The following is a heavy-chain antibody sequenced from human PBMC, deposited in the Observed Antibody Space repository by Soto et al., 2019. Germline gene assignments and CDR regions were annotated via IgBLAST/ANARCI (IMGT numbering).Heavy chain of an antibody. D-gene: IGHD3-22*01. V-gene: IGHV3-21*01. CDR3: ARGYYDSAGLRYYFDY. CDR1: GFTFSSYS. J-gene: IGHJ4*02. Sequence: GGSLRLSCAASGFTFSSYSMNWVRQAPGKGLEWVSSISSSSSYIYYADSVKGRFTISRDNAKNSLYLQMNSLRAEDTAVYYCARGYYDSAGLRYYFDYWGQGTLVTVSS. CDR2: ISSSSSYI.